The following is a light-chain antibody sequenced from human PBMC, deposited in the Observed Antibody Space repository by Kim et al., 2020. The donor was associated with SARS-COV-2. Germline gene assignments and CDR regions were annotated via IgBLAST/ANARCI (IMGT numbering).Light chain of an antibody. Sequence: SYELTQPPSVSVSPGQTARITCSGDALPNQYAYWFQQKPGQAPVLVIYEDTERPSGIPERFSGSTSGTTVTLTISGVQAEDKADYYCQSSDSSDTFWVFGGGTQLTVL. CDR2: EDT. J-gene: IGLJ3*02. CDR3: QSSDSSDTFWV. V-gene: IGLV3-25*03. CDR1: ALPNQY.